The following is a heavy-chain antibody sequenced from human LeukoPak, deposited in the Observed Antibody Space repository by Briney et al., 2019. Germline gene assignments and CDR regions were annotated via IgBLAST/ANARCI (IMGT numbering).Heavy chain of an antibody. CDR1: GGSISSYY. Sequence: PSETLSLTCTVSGGSISSYYWSWIRQPPGKGLEWIGYIYYSGSTNYNPSLKSRVTISVDTSKNQFSLKLSSVTAADTAVYYCARVSVVAATRGVNWFDPWGQGTLVTVSS. V-gene: IGHV4-59*01. CDR2: IYYSGST. D-gene: IGHD2-15*01. CDR3: ARVSVVAATRGVNWFDP. J-gene: IGHJ5*02.